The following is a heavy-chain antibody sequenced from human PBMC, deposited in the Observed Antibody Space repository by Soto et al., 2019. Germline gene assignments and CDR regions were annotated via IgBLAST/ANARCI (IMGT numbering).Heavy chain of an antibody. Sequence: QAQLVESGGGVVQPGRSLRLSCAASGFTFSSYGMHWVRQAPGKGLEWVAVISYDGSNKYYADSVKGRFTISRDNSKNTLYLQMNSLRADDTAVYYCAKGSTAMTYFDYWGQGTLVTVSS. V-gene: IGHV3-30*18. CDR1: GFTFSSYG. CDR2: ISYDGSNK. CDR3: AKGSTAMTYFDY. J-gene: IGHJ4*02. D-gene: IGHD5-18*01.